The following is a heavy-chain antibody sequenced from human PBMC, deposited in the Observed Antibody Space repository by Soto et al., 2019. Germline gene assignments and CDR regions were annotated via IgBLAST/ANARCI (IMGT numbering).Heavy chain of an antibody. CDR2: INHSGST. CDR1: GGTFSGYY. Sequence: SEPLSLTCAVSGGTFSGYYWSWIRQPPGKGPERIGAINHSGSTYYTPSPKSRGTILVDTSKNQFSLNLGSVTAADTAVYYRARGYIIDCSSIICYRAYYYMYPLSKRTPVTVSS. V-gene: IGHV4-34*01. D-gene: IGHD2-2*01. J-gene: IGHJ6*03. CDR3: ARGYIIDCSSIICYRAYYYMYP.